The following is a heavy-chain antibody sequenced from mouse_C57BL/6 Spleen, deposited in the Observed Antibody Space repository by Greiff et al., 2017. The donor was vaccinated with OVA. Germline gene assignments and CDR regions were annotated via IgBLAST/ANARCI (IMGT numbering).Heavy chain of an antibody. D-gene: IGHD2-4*01. CDR1: GYTFTDYE. CDR2: IDPETGGT. V-gene: IGHV1-15*01. CDR3: TRRYEYDEVPY. J-gene: IGHJ3*01. Sequence: VQLQQSGAELVRPGASVTLSCKASGYTFTDYEMHWVKQTPVHGLEWIGAIDPETGGTAYNQKFKGKAILTADKSSSTAYMELRSLTSEDSAVYYWTRRYEYDEVPYWGQGTLVTVSA.